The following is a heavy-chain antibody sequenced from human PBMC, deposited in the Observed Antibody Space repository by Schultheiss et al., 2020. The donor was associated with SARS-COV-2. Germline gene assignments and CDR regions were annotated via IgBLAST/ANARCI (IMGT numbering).Heavy chain of an antibody. J-gene: IGHJ4*02. CDR2: ISSDGGST. CDR3: ARNHRGDIVVPPAFDD. D-gene: IGHD2-2*01. V-gene: IGHV3-64*01. Sequence: GESLKISCAASGFSFSSYAMHWVRQAPGKGLEYVSSISSDGGSTYYANSVRGRFTTSRDNSKNTLYLQMGSLRAEDMAVYYCARNHRGDIVVPPAFDDWGQGTLVTVSS. CDR1: GFSFSSYA.